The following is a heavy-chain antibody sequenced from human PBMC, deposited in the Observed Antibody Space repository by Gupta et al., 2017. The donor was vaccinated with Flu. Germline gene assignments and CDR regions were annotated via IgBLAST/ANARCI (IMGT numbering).Heavy chain of an antibody. Sequence: QVQLVQSGAEVKKPGASVKVSCKASGYTFTGYYIHWVRQAPGQGLEWMGWINPNRGATNYAQEFQDRVTMTRGTSINTAYMELNRLTSDDTALYYCARGRDSSGYYNSHDAFDFWGQGTMITVSS. D-gene: IGHD3-22*01. V-gene: IGHV1-2*02. CDR3: ARGRDSSGYYNSHDAFDF. CDR2: INPNRGAT. J-gene: IGHJ3*01. CDR1: GYTFTGYY.